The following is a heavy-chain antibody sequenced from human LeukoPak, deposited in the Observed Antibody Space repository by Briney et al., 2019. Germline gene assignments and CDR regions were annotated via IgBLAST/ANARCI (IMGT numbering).Heavy chain of an antibody. J-gene: IGHJ4*02. D-gene: IGHD3-16*02. CDR1: GYTFTSYG. Sequence: ASVKVSCKASGYTFTSYGISWVRQAPGQGLEWMGWISAYNGDTNYAQKLQGRVTMTTDTSTSTPYMELRSLRSGDTAVYYCARGGLTELTLTAFWGQGTLVTVSS. CDR3: ARGGLTELTLTAF. V-gene: IGHV1-18*01. CDR2: ISAYNGDT.